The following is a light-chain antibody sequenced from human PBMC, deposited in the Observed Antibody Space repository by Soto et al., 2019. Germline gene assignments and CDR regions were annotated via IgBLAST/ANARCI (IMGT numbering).Light chain of an antibody. CDR2: GAS. CDR1: QSVSGSY. Sequence: EIVLTQSPGTLSLSPGEGATLSCRASQSVSGSYLAWYQQKPGQAPRLLIYGASNRATGVPDRFSGSESGTDFTVTIDRLEPEDFVVYYCQQYGSSPPYTFGQGTRLEIK. J-gene: IGKJ2*01. CDR3: QQYGSSPPYT. V-gene: IGKV3-20*01.